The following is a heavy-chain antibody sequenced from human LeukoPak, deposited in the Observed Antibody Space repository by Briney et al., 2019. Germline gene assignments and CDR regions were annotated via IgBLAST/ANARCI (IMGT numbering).Heavy chain of an antibody. J-gene: IGHJ6*03. V-gene: IGHV5-51*01. D-gene: IGHD4-11*01. CDR2: IYPGDSDT. CDR1: GYSFTSYW. CDR3: ARTHYSNYYYYYMDV. Sequence: GESLKISCKGSGYSFTSYWIGWVRQMPGKGLEWMGIIYPGDSDTRYSPSFQGQVTISADKSISTAYLQWSSLKASDTAMYYCARTHYSNYYYYYMDVWGKGTTVTVSS.